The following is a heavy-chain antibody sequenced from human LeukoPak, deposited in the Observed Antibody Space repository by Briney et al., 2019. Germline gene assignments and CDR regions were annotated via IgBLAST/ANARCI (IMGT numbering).Heavy chain of an antibody. D-gene: IGHD3-10*01. J-gene: IGHJ4*02. CDR1: GFTFSNYN. V-gene: IGHV3-48*02. CDR3: ARDSRFGKLLIPYFDY. CDR2: ITSRSSSI. Sequence: GGSLRLSCAASGFTFSNYNMNWVRQAPGKGLEWVSYITSRSSSIYYADSVKGRSTISRDNAQNSLYLQMNSLRDEDTAVYYCARDSRFGKLLIPYFDYWGQGTLVTVSS.